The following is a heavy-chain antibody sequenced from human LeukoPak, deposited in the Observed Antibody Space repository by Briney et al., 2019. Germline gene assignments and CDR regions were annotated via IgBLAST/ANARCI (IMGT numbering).Heavy chain of an antibody. D-gene: IGHD3-22*01. V-gene: IGHV4-34*01. CDR2: INHSRST. J-gene: IGHJ4*02. CDR3: ARVNYDSSGYYDY. CDR1: GGSFSGYY. Sequence: SETLSLTCAVYGGSFSGYYWSWIRQPPRKGLEWIGEINHSRSTNYNPSLKSRVTISVDTSKNQFSLKLSSVTAADTAVYYCARVNYDSSGYYDYWGQGTLVTVSS.